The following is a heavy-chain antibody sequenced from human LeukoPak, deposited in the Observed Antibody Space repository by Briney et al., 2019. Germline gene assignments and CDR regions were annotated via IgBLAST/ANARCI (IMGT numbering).Heavy chain of an antibody. V-gene: IGHV4-34*01. J-gene: IGHJ4*02. Sequence: SETLSLTCAVYGGSFSGYYWSWIRQPPGKGLEWIGEINHSGSTNYNPPLKSRVTISVDTSKNQFSLKLSSVTAADTAVYYCATSARGDDSSGYYYEPFDYWGQGTLVTVSS. CDR2: INHSGST. CDR1: GGSFSGYY. CDR3: ATSARGDDSSGYYYEPFDY. D-gene: IGHD3-22*01.